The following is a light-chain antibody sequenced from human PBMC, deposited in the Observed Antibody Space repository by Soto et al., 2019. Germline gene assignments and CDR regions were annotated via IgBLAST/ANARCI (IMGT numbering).Light chain of an antibody. CDR1: QSVSSN. V-gene: IGKV3-15*01. CDR3: QQYNNWPRP. Sequence: EIVMTQSPATLSVSPGERATLSCRASQSVSSNLAWYRQKPGQAPRLLIYGASTRATGIPARFSGSGSGTEFTLTISSLQSEDFAVYYCQQYNNWPRPFGQGTKV. CDR2: GAS. J-gene: IGKJ1*01.